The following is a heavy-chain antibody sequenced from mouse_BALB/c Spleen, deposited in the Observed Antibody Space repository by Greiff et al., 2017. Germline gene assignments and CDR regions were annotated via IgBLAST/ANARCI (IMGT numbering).Heavy chain of an antibody. Sequence: EVKLQESGGGLVKPGGSLKLSCAASGFTFSSYAMSWVRQTPEKRLEWVASISSGGSTYYPDSVQGRFTISRDNARNILYLQMSSLRSEDTAMYYCAREAYDYDSAWFAYWGQGTLVTVSA. D-gene: IGHD2-4*01. CDR3: AREAYDYDSAWFAY. CDR2: ISSGGST. V-gene: IGHV5-6-5*01. J-gene: IGHJ3*01. CDR1: GFTFSSYA.